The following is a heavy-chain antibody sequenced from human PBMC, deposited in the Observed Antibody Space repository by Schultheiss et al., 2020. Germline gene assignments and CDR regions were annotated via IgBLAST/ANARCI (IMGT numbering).Heavy chain of an antibody. CDR2: IHYSGST. CDR3: ARLGIVGASYYFDY. D-gene: IGHD1-26*01. Sequence: SETLSLTCTVSGGSISSYYWGWIRHPPGKGLEWIGSIHYSGSTYYNPSLKSRVTISVDTSKNQFSLKLSSVTAADTAVYYCARLGIVGASYYFDYWGQGTLVTVSS. J-gene: IGHJ4*02. V-gene: IGHV4-39*01. CDR1: GGSISSYY.